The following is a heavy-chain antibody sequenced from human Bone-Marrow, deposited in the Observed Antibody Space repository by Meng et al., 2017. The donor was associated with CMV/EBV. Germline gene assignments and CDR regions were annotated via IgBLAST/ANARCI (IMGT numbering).Heavy chain of an antibody. J-gene: IGHJ5*02. Sequence: ASVKVSCKASGYTFTTYDINWIRQAPGQGLEWMAWINPNTGDPGYAQKFQGRLAITRDTSISTVYMELGSLRSDDTAVYYCARCCRINGPRWFDPWGQGTPVTVSS. CDR2: INPNTGDP. V-gene: IGHV1-8*03. D-gene: IGHD1-14*01. CDR1: GYTFTTYD. CDR3: ARCCRINGPRWFDP.